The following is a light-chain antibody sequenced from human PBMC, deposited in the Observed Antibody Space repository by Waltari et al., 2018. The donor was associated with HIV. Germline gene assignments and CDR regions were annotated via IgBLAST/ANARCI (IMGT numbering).Light chain of an antibody. CDR2: EVS. CDR3: CSYAGSSTFVV. CDR1: RSVVGSYNL. V-gene: IGLV2-23*02. J-gene: IGLJ2*01. Sequence: QSALTQPASVSGSPGQSITISCTGTRSVVGSYNLFPWYQQHPGKAPKLMIYEVSKRPSGVSNRSSGSKSGNTASLTISGLQAEDEADYYCCSYAGSSTFVVFGGGTKLTVL.